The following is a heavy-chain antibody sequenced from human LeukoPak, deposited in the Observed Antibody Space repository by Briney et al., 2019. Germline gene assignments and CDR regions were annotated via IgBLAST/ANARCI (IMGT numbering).Heavy chain of an antibody. CDR2: ISGDAVTS. Sequence: GGSLRLSCAASGFTFKNYAMNWVRRSPGQGLEWVSTISGDAVTSWYADSVKGRFTVSRDNSKNIVFLQMNNLRAEDTAVYYCARGDYYYGMDVWGQGTTVTVSS. CDR1: GFTFKNYA. CDR3: ARGDYYYGMDV. J-gene: IGHJ6*02. V-gene: IGHV3-23*01.